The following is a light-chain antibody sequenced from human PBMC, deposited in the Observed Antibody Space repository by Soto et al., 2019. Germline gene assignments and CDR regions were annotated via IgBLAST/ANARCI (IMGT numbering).Light chain of an antibody. J-gene: IGKJ1*01. V-gene: IGKV3-11*01. CDR2: QTS. Sequence: EMVLTQSPATLSSFPGDRVTLSCRASQYINTRLAWYQHRPGQAPRLLIYQTSIRAAGIPAMFSASGSGTDFTLTISDVQPEDFALYYCHQRQSWPRTFGQGTKVDI. CDR1: QYINTR. CDR3: HQRQSWPRT.